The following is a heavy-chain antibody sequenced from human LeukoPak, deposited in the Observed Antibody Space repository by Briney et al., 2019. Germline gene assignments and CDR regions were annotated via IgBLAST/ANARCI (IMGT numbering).Heavy chain of an antibody. D-gene: IGHD3-10*01. CDR1: GFTLSSYW. CDR2: ISYDGSNK. Sequence: PGGSLRLSCAASGFTLSSYWMHWVRQAPGKGLEWVAVISYDGSNKYYADSVKGRFTISRDNSKNTLYLQMNSLRAEDTAVYYCAKFVHGSGSADNIWGQGTMVTVSS. CDR3: AKFVHGSGSADNI. J-gene: IGHJ3*02. V-gene: IGHV3-30*18.